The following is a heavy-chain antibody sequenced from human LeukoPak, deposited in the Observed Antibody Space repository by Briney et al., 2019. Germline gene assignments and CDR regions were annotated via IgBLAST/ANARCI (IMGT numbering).Heavy chain of an antibody. CDR1: GGSISSGDYY. V-gene: IGHV4-30-4*01. Sequence: SETLSLTCTVSGGSISSGDYYWSWIRQPPGKGLEWIGYIHHSGNTYYNPSLKSRVNISLDTSKNQFSLQLNSVTPEDTAVYYCARDPQPLRRPGRGYSYGVSGFDYWGQGTLVTVSS. J-gene: IGHJ4*02. D-gene: IGHD5-18*01. CDR3: ARDPQPLRRPGRGYSYGVSGFDY. CDR2: IHHSGNT.